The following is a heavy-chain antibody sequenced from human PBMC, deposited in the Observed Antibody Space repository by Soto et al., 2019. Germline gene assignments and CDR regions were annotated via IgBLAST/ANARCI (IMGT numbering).Heavy chain of an antibody. Sequence: GESLKISCAASGCTFSSYAMSWVRQAPGKGLEWVSAISGNGADTSYADSVKGRYTTSRDNSKNTLYLQMNSLRAEDTAIYYCAKGSFGFDYWGQGTLVTVSS. J-gene: IGHJ4*02. D-gene: IGHD3-10*01. V-gene: IGHV3-23*01. CDR2: ISGNGADT. CDR3: AKGSFGFDY. CDR1: GCTFSSYA.